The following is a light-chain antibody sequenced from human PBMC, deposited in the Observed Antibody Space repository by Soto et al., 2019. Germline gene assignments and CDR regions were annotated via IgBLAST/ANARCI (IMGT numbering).Light chain of an antibody. J-gene: IGKJ1*01. CDR1: QSVSSNY. V-gene: IGKV3D-20*02. CDR2: EAS. CDR3: QHYNYSRT. Sequence: EIVLTQSPATLSLSPGERATLSCRASQSVSSNYFCCYQQKPRQAPRLLIYEASSTAASIPDRFSGSGSGTEFTITISLLASDDSADYCYQHYNYSRTFGQGTKVDI.